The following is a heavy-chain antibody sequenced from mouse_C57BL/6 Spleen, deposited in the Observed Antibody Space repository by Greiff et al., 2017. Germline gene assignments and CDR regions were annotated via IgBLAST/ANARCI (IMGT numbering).Heavy chain of an antibody. CDR1: GFTFSSYG. Sequence: EVTLVESGGDLVKPGGSLKLSCAASGFTFSSYGMSWVRQTPDKRLGWVATISSGGSYTYYPDSVKGRFTISRDNAKNTLYLQMSSLKSEDTAMYYCARQGGAWNYFDYWGQGTTLTVSS. D-gene: IGHD6-1*01. CDR2: ISSGGSYT. V-gene: IGHV5-6*02. J-gene: IGHJ2*01. CDR3: ARQGGAWNYFDY.